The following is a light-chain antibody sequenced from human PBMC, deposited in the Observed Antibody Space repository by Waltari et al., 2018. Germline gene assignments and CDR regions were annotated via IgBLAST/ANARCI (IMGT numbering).Light chain of an antibody. CDR1: QSVSSSS. Sequence: EIVLTQSPGTLSLSPGERATLSCRASQSVSSSSLAWNQQKPGQAPRLLIYGASNRATGIPDRFSGSESGTDFTLTISRLEPEDFAVYYCQQYGSSPLTFGGGTKV. CDR3: QQYGSSPLT. V-gene: IGKV3-20*01. CDR2: GAS. J-gene: IGKJ4*01.